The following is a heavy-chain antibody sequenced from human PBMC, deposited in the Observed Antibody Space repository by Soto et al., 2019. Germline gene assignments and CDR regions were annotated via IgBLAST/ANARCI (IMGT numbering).Heavy chain of an antibody. D-gene: IGHD5-12*01. J-gene: IGHJ3*01. CDR1: GYSFTSYW. CDR3: ASLEMATENVDALDF. V-gene: IGHV5-51*01. CDR2: IYPGDSDT. Sequence: GESLKISCKGSGYSFTSYWIGWVRQMPGKGLEWMGIIYPGDSDTRYSPSFQGQVTISADKSISTAYLQWSSLKASDTAMYYCASLEMATENVDALDFWGQGTMVTLSS.